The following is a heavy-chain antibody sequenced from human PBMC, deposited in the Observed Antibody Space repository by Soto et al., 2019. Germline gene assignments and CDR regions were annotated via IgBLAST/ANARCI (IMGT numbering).Heavy chain of an antibody. V-gene: IGHV3-7*01. CDR1: GFTFSDSW. CDR3: VRGGRNYAS. CDR2: IKPDESEK. D-gene: IGHD4-4*01. J-gene: IGHJ5*02. Sequence: EVQLVESGGGLVQPGGSLRLSCTASGFTFSDSWMTWVRQAPGKGLEWVARIKPDESEKKYADSVKGRFSISRDNAKNSMYLQMDRLRGEDTAVYYCVRGGRNYASWGQGTLVTVSS.